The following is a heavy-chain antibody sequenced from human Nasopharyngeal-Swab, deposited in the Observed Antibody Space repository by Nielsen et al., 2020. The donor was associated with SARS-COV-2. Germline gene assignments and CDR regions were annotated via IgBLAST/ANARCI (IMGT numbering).Heavy chain of an antibody. D-gene: IGHD1-26*01. CDR2: ISWNSDSI. J-gene: IGHJ4*02. CDR3: ARERSGSYWAFDY. Sequence: SLKISCAASGFTFDDYAMHWVRQAPGKGLEWVSGISWNSDSIGYAASVKGRFTISRDNAKNSLFLQMNSLRADDTAVYYCARERSGSYWAFDYWGQGTLVTVSS. V-gene: IGHV3-9*01. CDR1: GFTFDDYA.